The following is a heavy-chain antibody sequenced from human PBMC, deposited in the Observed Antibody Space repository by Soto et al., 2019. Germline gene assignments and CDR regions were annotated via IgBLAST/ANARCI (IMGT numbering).Heavy chain of an antibody. V-gene: IGHV4-39*01. CDR3: ARHGSRGYSFY. Sequence: SETLSLTCTVSGDSISSSNYFWGGIRQPPWKGLEWIGTIFYSGSTYYNPSLKSRVTISVDTSKNQFSLKLTSVTAADTAVYYCARHGSRGYSFYWGQGIRVTVSS. J-gene: IGHJ4*02. CDR2: IFYSGST. D-gene: IGHD5-18*01. CDR1: GDSISSSNYF.